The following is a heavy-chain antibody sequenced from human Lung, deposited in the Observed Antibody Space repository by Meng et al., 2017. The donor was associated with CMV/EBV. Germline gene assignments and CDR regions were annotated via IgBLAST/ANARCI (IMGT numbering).Heavy chain of an antibody. Sequence: ASVKVSCKASGYTFTGYYMYWVRQAPGQGLEWMGWINPNSGGTNYAQKFQGRVTMTRDTSISTAYMELSRLRSDDTAVYYCATLGGLSSSSYYYYYYGMDVWGQGTXVTVYS. CDR2: INPNSGGT. V-gene: IGHV1-2*02. D-gene: IGHD6-6*01. CDR1: GYTFTGYY. CDR3: ATLGGLSSSSYYYYYYGMDV. J-gene: IGHJ6*02.